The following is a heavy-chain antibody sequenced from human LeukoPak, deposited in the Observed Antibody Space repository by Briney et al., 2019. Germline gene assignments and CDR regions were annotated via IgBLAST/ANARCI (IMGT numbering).Heavy chain of an antibody. J-gene: IGHJ6*02. D-gene: IGHD4-11*01. CDR2: ISGSGTTI. V-gene: IGHV3-48*03. CDR1: GFTFSSYA. CDR3: ARETFYSNYYYGMDV. Sequence: PGGSLRLSCAASGFTFSSYAMTWVRQAPGKGLEWVSYISGSGTTIYYADSVKGRFTISRDSAQNSLYLQMNSLRAEDTAVYYCARETFYSNYYYGMDVWGQGTTVTVSS.